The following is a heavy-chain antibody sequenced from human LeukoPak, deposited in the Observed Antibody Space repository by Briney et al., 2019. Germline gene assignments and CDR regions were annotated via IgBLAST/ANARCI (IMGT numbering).Heavy chain of an antibody. CDR2: IYHSGST. V-gene: IGHV4-38-2*02. Sequence: SETLSLTCTVSGYSISSGYYWGWIRQPPGKGLEWIGSIYHSGSTYYNPSLKSRVTISVDTSKNQFSLKLSSVTAADTAVYYCARSKTMVRGVLWYFDLWGRGTLVTVSS. J-gene: IGHJ2*01. D-gene: IGHD3-10*01. CDR1: GYSISSGYY. CDR3: ARSKTMVRGVLWYFDL.